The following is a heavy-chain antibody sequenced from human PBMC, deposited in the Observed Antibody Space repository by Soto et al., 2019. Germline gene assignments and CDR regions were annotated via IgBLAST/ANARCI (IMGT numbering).Heavy chain of an antibody. Sequence: QVQLVESGGGVVQPGRSVRLSCAASGFTFSSFGMHWVRQAPGKGLEWVAIISYDGSNRYYGDSVKGRITISRDNSTNTVYLEMNSLRVEDTAVYYCAKGGVPAGMPGYYYMDVWGKGIAVNISS. D-gene: IGHD2-2*01. J-gene: IGHJ6*03. CDR1: GFTFSSFG. V-gene: IGHV3-30*18. CDR3: AKGGVPAGMPGYYYMDV. CDR2: ISYDGSNR.